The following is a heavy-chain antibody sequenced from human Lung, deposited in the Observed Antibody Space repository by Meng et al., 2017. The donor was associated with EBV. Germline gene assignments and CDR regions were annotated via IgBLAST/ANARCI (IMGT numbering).Heavy chain of an antibody. J-gene: IGHJ4*02. V-gene: IGHV1-69*01. D-gene: IGHD3-10*01. CDR2: LIPMSGAP. Sequence: QAPVVQSGADVKKPGSSVKVSCKTSGGTFNSDAISWVRQAPGQGLEWLGGLIPMSGAPNYAQKFQGRVTITADEYMSTHYMELSSLRSDDTAVYYCASESGRGYTPDYWGQGTLVTVSS. CDR1: GGTFNSDA. CDR3: ASESGRGYTPDY.